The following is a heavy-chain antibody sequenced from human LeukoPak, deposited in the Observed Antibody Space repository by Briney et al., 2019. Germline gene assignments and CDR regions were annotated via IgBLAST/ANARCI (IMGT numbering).Heavy chain of an antibody. V-gene: IGHV3-48*03. CDR3: AIRHVAGRPGY. J-gene: IGHJ4*02. Sequence: PGGSLRLSCAASGFTFSSCEMNWVRQAPGKGLEWVSYISTSGGTIFYADSVRGRFTISRDNAKNSLYLQMNSLRADDTAVYYCAIRHVAGRPGYWGQGTLVTVSS. CDR1: GFTFSSCE. CDR2: ISTSGGTI. D-gene: IGHD6-6*01.